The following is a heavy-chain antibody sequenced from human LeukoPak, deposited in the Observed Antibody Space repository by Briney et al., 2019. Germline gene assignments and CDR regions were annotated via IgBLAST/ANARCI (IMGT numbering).Heavy chain of an antibody. J-gene: IGHJ6*03. CDR1: GFTFSSYG. D-gene: IGHD6-6*01. CDR3: AKAHISVSRPVYYYYYMDV. V-gene: IGHV3-30*02. Sequence: GGSLRLSCAASGFTFSSYGMHWVRQAPGKGLEWVAFIRYDGSNKYYADSVKGRFTITRDNSKNTLYLKMNSLRAEDTAVYYCAKAHISVSRPVYYYYYMDVWGKGTTVTVSS. CDR2: IRYDGSNK.